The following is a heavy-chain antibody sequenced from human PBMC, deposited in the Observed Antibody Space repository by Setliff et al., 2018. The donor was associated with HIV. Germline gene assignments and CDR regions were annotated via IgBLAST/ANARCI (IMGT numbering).Heavy chain of an antibody. D-gene: IGHD3-22*01. J-gene: IGHJ5*02. CDR1: GGSIRSYY. V-gene: IGHV4-59*01. CDR3: ASVGYNDDSGYPYNWFDP. CDR2: AHYSGSN. Sequence: SETLSLTCTVSGGSIRSYYWSWIRPPPGKGLEWLGHAHYSGSNKNNPSLRSRSSMAVDTSKNQVSLKLSSMTAADTAVYYCASVGYNDDSGYPYNWFDPWGQGTLVTVSS.